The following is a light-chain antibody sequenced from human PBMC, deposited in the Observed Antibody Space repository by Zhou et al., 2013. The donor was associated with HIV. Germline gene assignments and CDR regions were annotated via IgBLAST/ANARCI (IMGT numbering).Light chain of an antibody. J-gene: IGKJ1*01. Sequence: DIHLTQSPSFLSASVGDRVTITCRASQDIRNSSAWYQQKPGKAPNLLIFAASTLLNGVPSRFSGSGSGTEFTLTITSLQPEDFATYYCQQYSAYSWTFGQGTSVELK. CDR1: QDIRNS. CDR2: AAS. CDR3: QQYSAYSWT. V-gene: IGKV1-9*01.